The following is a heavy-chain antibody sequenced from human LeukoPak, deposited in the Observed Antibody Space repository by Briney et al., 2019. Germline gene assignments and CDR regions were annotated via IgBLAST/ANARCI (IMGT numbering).Heavy chain of an antibody. D-gene: IGHD4-17*01. CDR1: SSNGYY. Sequence: ASVKVSCKGSSNGYYIHWLRRAPGQGLEWMGWFNTNNGDADHAQRFQGRVTMSKNTSISTAYLDLSSLTSDDTAVYFCARVTTKTFYWYYDLWGPGTLVTVSS. V-gene: IGHV1-2*02. CDR2: FNTNNGDA. J-gene: IGHJ2*01. CDR3: ARVTTKTFYWYYDL.